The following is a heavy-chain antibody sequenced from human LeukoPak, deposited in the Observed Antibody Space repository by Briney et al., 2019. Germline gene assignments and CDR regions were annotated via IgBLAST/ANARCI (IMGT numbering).Heavy chain of an antibody. J-gene: IGHJ5*02. CDR2: IYYSGST. D-gene: IGHD6-13*01. Sequence: SETLSLTCTVSGGSISTFYWNWIRQPPGKGLEWIGYIYYSGSTNYNPSLKSRVTISVDTSKNQFSLKLSSVTAADTAVYYCARAGSWYWFDPWGQGTLVTVSS. CDR1: GGSISTFY. CDR3: ARAGSWYWFDP. V-gene: IGHV4-59*01.